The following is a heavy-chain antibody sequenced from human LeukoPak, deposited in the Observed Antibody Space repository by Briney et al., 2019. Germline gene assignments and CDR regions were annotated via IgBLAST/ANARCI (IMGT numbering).Heavy chain of an antibody. CDR3: ARGYSYGYWYFDL. J-gene: IGHJ2*01. V-gene: IGHV3-30-3*01. Sequence: SGGSLRLSCAASGFTFSSYAMHWVRQAPGKGLEWVAVISYDGSNKYYADSVKGRFTISRDNSKNTLYLQMNSLRAEDTAVYYCARGYSYGYWYFDLWGRGTLVTVSS. CDR1: GFTFSSYA. D-gene: IGHD5-18*01. CDR2: ISYDGSNK.